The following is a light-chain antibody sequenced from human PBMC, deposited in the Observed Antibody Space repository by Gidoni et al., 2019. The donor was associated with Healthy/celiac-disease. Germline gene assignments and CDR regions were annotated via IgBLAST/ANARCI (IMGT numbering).Light chain of an antibody. V-gene: IGLV6-57*04. Sequence: NFMLTQPHPVSESPGKTVTISCTRSSGRIASNYVQWYQHRPGSAPTTVIYEDNQRPSGVPDRFSGSIDSSSNSASLTISGLKTEDEADYYCQSYDSSNPVVFGGGTKLTVL. CDR2: EDN. J-gene: IGLJ2*01. CDR3: QSYDSSNPVV. CDR1: SGRIASNY.